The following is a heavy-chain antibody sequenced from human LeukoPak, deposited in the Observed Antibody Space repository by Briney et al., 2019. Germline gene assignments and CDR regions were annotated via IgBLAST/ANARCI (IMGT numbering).Heavy chain of an antibody. D-gene: IGHD6-19*01. CDR2: IYSGGNT. CDR1: GFTFSSNY. CDR3: ARGAAVAGTGEVDN. J-gene: IGHJ4*02. Sequence: GGSLRLSCAASGFTFSSNYMSWVRQAPGKGLEWVSGIYSGGNTYYADSVKGRFTISRDNSKNTLYLQMNSLRAEDTAVYYCARGAAVAGTGEVDNWGQGTLVTVSS. V-gene: IGHV3-66*01.